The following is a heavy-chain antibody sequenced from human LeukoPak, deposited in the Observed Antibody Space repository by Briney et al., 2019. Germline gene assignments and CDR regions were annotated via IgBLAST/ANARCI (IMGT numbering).Heavy chain of an antibody. V-gene: IGHV3-30-3*01. Sequence: GGSLRLSCAASGFTFSSYAMHWVRQAPGKGLEWVAVISYDGNNKYYADSVKGRFTISRDNSKNTLYLQMNSLGAEDTAVYYCARGVYSSGWTLMGYWGQGTLVTVSS. D-gene: IGHD6-19*01. CDR1: GFTFSSYA. J-gene: IGHJ4*02. CDR3: ARGVYSSGWTLMGY. CDR2: ISYDGNNK.